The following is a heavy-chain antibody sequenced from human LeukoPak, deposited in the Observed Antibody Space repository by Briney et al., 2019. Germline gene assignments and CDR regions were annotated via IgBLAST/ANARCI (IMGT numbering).Heavy chain of an antibody. D-gene: IGHD5-24*01. Sequence: SQTLSLTCAISGDSVSSNSAAWNWIRQSPSRGLEWLGRTNYRSKWYNDYALSVKSRIIINADTSENQFSLQLNSVTPEDTALYYCARGGQGDGYSADEAFDIWGQGTMVTVSS. CDR3: ARGGQGDGYSADEAFDI. CDR1: GDSVSSNSAA. V-gene: IGHV6-1*01. CDR2: TNYRSKWYN. J-gene: IGHJ3*02.